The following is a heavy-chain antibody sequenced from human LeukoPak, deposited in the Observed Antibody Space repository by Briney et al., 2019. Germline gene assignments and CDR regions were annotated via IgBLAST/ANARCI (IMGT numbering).Heavy chain of an antibody. CDR1: GFSFSNSP. CDR2: ISYDGSYE. Sequence: GGSLRLSCAASGFSFSNSPMHWVRQAPGKGLEWVAVISYDGSYESYADPVKGRFTISRDNSKNTLSLQMNSLRAEDTAVYYCAKTNGDYWYFDLWGRGTLVTVSS. V-gene: IGHV3-30*04. J-gene: IGHJ2*01. CDR3: AKTNGDYWYFDL. D-gene: IGHD4-17*01.